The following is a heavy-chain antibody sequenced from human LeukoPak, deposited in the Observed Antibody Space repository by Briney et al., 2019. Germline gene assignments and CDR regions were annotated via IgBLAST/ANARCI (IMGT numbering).Heavy chain of an antibody. V-gene: IGHV4-61*02. J-gene: IGHJ5*02. D-gene: IGHD3-10*01. CDR1: GGSISSGSYY. Sequence: TLSLTCTVSGGSISSGSYYWSWIRQPAGKGLEWIGRIYTSGSTNYNPSLKSRVTISVDTSKNQFSLKLSSVTAADTAVYYCARMVRGVRRNWFDPWGQGTLVTVSS. CDR2: IYTSGST. CDR3: ARMVRGVRRNWFDP.